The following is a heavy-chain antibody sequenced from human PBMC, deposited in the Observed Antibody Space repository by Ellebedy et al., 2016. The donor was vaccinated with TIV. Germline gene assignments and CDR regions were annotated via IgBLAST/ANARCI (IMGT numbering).Heavy chain of an antibody. CDR3: ATGARSEGGY. Sequence: GESLKISCAASGCPFSIYWMNWVRQAPGKGLEWVANIKEDGSRTSYVDSVRGRFTISRDNAKNSLYLQMNSLRAEDTAVYYCATGARSEGGYWGQGTLVTVSS. D-gene: IGHD2-15*01. CDR2: IKEDGSRT. V-gene: IGHV3-7*01. CDR1: GCPFSIYW. J-gene: IGHJ4*02.